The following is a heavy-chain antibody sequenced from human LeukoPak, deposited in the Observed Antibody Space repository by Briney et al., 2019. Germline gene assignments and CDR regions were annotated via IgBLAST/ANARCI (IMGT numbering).Heavy chain of an antibody. CDR1: GYTFTSYD. CDR2: MNPNSGNT. J-gene: IGHJ5*02. Sequence: GASVKVSCKASGYTFTSYDINWVRQATGQGLEWMGWMNPNSGNTGYAQKLQGRVTMTTDTSTSTAYMELRSLRSDDTAVYYCARDGGITIFGVAHLNWFDPWGQGTLVTVSS. V-gene: IGHV1-8*01. CDR3: ARDGGITIFGVAHLNWFDP. D-gene: IGHD3-3*01.